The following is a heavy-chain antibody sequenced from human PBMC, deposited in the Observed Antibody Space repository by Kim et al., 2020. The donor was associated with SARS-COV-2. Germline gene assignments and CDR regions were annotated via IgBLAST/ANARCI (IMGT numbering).Heavy chain of an antibody. Sequence: SETLSLTCTVSGGSLSSYYWSWIRQPPGKGLEWIGYIYYSGSTNYNPSLKSRVTISVDTSKNQFSLKRSSVTAADTAVYYCARGDFWSGYTNPPWFDPWGQGTLVTVSS. V-gene: IGHV4-59*01. D-gene: IGHD3-3*01. CDR2: IYYSGST. CDR1: GGSLSSYY. J-gene: IGHJ5*02. CDR3: ARGDFWSGYTNPPWFDP.